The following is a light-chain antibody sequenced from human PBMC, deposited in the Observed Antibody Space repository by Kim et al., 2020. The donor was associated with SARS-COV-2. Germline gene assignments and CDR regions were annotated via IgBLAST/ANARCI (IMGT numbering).Light chain of an antibody. Sequence: YELTQPPSVSVSPGQTASITCSGDRLGHKYVCWYRHKPGQSPEVVIYQDTNRPSGIPERFSGSNSGNTATLTISGTQDVDEADYYCQVWDSTTTVFGGG. CDR2: QDT. J-gene: IGLJ2*01. CDR1: RLGHKY. CDR3: QVWDSTTTV. V-gene: IGLV3-1*01.